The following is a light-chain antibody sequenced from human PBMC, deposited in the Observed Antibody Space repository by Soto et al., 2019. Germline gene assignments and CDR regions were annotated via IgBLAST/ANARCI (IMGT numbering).Light chain of an antibody. CDR2: GAS. V-gene: IGKV1-9*01. Sequence: IQLTQYPSSLSASVGDRVTITCRASQGIRNYLAWYQQQPGKAPKLLSYGASTLQSGVPSRFSGSGSGTDFTLTISCLQPEDFATYYCQQLTVNSGAFGPGTKVDVK. CDR1: QGIRNY. CDR3: QQLTVNSGA. J-gene: IGKJ3*01.